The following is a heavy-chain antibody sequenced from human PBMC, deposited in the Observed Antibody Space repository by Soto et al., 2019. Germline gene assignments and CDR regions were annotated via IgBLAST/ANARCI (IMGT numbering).Heavy chain of an antibody. Sequence: ASETLSLTCTASGGSISSHYWSWIRQPPGKGLEWIGDIYYSGSTNYNPSLKSRVTISVDTSKNQFSLKLSSVTAADTAVYYCARGPKYSSGWSYYYYYYMDVWGKGTTVTVSS. J-gene: IGHJ6*03. CDR1: GGSISSHY. CDR3: ARGPKYSSGWSYYYYYYMDV. CDR2: IYYSGST. V-gene: IGHV4-59*11. D-gene: IGHD6-19*01.